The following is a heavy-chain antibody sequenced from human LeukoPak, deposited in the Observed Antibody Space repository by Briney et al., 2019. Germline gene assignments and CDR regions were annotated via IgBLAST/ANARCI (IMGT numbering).Heavy chain of an antibody. V-gene: IGHV6-1*01. CDR2: TYYRSKWYN. Sequence: SQTLSLTCAISGDSVSSNSAAWNWIRQSPSRGLEWLGRTYYRSKWYNDYAVSVKSRITINPDTSKNQFSLQLNSVTPEDTAVYYCARDVECGSSWYWYPCDYIDYWGQGTLVTVSS. CDR3: ARDVECGSSWYWYPCDYIDY. J-gene: IGHJ4*02. D-gene: IGHD6-13*01. CDR1: GDSVSSNSAA.